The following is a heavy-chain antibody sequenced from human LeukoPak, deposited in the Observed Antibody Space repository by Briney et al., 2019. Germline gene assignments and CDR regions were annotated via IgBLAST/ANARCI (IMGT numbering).Heavy chain of an antibody. CDR1: RGTLSPYG. Sequence: GSSVKVSCEASRGTLSPYGIGWVRQAPGQGLEWMGGIIPKFGSANYAQKFQDRLTLTTDESTSTAYMELSNLRSEDTAVYFCARDNFAPSGVKYFQLWGPGTPVTVSS. J-gene: IGHJ1*01. CDR2: IIPKFGSA. CDR3: ARDNFAPSGVKYFQL. D-gene: IGHD3-16*02. V-gene: IGHV1-69*05.